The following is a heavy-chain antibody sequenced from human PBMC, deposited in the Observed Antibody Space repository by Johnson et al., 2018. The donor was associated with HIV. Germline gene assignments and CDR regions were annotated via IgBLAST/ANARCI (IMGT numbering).Heavy chain of an antibody. CDR1: GFTFSDYY. D-gene: IGHD6-6*01. Sequence: MLLVESGGGVVQPGRSLRLSCAASGFTFSDYYMSWVRQAPGKGLEWASIIYSGGTTYYADSVKGRFTISRDNSKNTLYLQMNSLRAEDTAVYYCAREKGIAARPLDAFDIWGQGTMVTVSS. J-gene: IGHJ3*02. CDR3: AREKGIAARPLDAFDI. V-gene: IGHV3-66*01. CDR2: IYSGGTT.